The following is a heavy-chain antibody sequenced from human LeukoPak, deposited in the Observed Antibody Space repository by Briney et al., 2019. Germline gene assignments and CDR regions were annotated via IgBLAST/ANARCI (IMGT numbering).Heavy chain of an antibody. CDR1: GFTFSSYG. Sequence: PGGSLRPSCAASGFTFSSYGMHWVRQAPGKGLEWVAVIWYDGSNKYYADSVKGRFTISRDNSKNTLYLQMNSLRAEDTAVYYCAKGRADYYYYYMDVWGKGTTVTVP. V-gene: IGHV3-33*06. J-gene: IGHJ6*03. CDR2: IWYDGSNK. CDR3: AKGRADYYYYYMDV.